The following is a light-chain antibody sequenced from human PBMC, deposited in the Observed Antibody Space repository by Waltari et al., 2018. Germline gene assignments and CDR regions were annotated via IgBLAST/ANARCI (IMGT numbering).Light chain of an antibody. Sequence: QSGLAQPASASGSPGQSITITSTGTSSDVGNYYLVSWSQQRPGTAPILLIYEVTKQAPATSARFSAAKSGNTASLSTSGLQAQEDEADYYCCSCVGLGTYVFGTGTKVTV. V-gene: IGLV2-23*02. CDR3: CSCVGLGTYV. J-gene: IGLJ1*01. CDR2: EVT. CDR1: SSDVGNYYL.